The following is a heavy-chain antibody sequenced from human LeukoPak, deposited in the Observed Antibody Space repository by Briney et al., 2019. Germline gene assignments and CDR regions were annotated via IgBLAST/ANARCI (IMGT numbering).Heavy chain of an antibody. CDR3: ARPFSSGWFAGAFDI. J-gene: IGHJ3*02. Sequence: SETLSLTCTVSGVSISSSTYYWGWIRQPPGKGLEWIGSIYYSGSTYYNPSLKSRVTIFVDTSKNQFSLKLSSVTDADTAVYYCARPFSSGWFAGAFDIWGQGTKVTVSS. CDR2: IYYSGST. D-gene: IGHD6-19*01. V-gene: IGHV4-39*01. CDR1: GVSISSSTYY.